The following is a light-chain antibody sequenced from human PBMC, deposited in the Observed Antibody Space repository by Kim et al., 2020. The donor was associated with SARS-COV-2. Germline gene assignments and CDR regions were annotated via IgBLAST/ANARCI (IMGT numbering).Light chain of an antibody. Sequence: EAVLTQSPGTLSLSPGDRATVSCRASQSVSSSDLAWYQHKPGQAPRLLIHGASSRATGIPDRFSGSGSGSDFTLTISRLEPEDFAVYYCQQYGATFGGGTKVEIK. CDR2: GAS. CDR1: QSVSSSD. J-gene: IGKJ4*01. CDR3: QQYGAT. V-gene: IGKV3-20*01.